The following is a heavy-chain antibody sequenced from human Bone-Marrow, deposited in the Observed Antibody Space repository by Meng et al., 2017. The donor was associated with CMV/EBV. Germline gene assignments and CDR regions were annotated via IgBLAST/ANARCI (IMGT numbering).Heavy chain of an antibody. V-gene: IGHV3-30*02. CDR2: IRYDGSNK. CDR3: AKDWYYYYGMDV. J-gene: IGHJ6*02. Sequence: GESLKISCAASGFTFSSYSMNWVRQAPGKGLVWVAFIRYDGSNKYYADSVKGRFTISRDNSKNTLYLQMNSLRAEDTAVYYCAKDWYYYYGMDVWGQGTTVTVSS. CDR1: GFTFSSYS.